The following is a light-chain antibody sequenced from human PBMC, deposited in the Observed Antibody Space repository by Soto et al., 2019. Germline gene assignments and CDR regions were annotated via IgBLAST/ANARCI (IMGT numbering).Light chain of an antibody. J-gene: IGKJ3*01. CDR3: QKYNSAAFT. V-gene: IGKV1-27*01. CDR1: QDINDY. CDR2: PAS. Sequence: DIQMTQSPSSLSASVGDRVTITCRASQDINDYLVWYQQKPGKVPKLLIYPASTLQSGVSSRFSGSGSGTDFTLTISSLQPEDVATYYCQKYNSAAFTFGPGTKVDI.